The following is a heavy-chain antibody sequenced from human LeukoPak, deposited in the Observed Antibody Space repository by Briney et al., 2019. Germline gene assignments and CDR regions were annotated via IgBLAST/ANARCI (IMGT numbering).Heavy chain of an antibody. CDR2: IGGGDGSI. D-gene: IGHD6-19*01. CDR3: AKGMGLAHYYFYGMDV. Sequence: GGSLRLSCAPSGFTFSNFAVNWVRQAPGKGLEWVSVIGGGDGSIYYADSVKGRFTISRDNSKNTLYLQMTSLRAEDAAIYYCAKGMGLAHYYFYGMDVWGQGTTVTVSS. V-gene: IGHV3-23*01. CDR1: GFTFSNFA. J-gene: IGHJ6*02.